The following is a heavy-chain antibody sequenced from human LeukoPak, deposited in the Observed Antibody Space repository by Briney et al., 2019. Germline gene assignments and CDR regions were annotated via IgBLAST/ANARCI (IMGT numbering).Heavy chain of an antibody. CDR1: GFTFSSYS. J-gene: IGHJ4*02. Sequence: GGSLRLSCAASGFTFSSYSMNWVRQAPGKGLEWVSSISSSSSYIYYADSVKGRFTISRDNAKNSLYLQVNSLRAEDTAVYYCAREWAGRTEYYDYVWGELSGVPTGYYFDYWGQGTLVTVSS. D-gene: IGHD3-16*02. CDR3: AREWAGRTEYYDYVWGELSGVPTGYYFDY. V-gene: IGHV3-21*01. CDR2: ISSSSSYI.